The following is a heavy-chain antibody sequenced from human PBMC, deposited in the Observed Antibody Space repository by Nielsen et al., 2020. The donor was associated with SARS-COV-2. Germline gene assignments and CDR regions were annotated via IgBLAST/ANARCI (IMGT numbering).Heavy chain of an antibody. CDR2: IYGDSSTT. V-gene: IGHV3-23*03. Sequence: GESLKISCADSGFSLRRCGMHWVRQAPGKGLECVSVIYGDSSTTYYADSVRGRFTISRDNSKNTLYLQMSSLRADDSALYYCASPFDYWGRGTLVTVSS. J-gene: IGHJ4*02. CDR1: GFSLRRCG. CDR3: ASPFDY.